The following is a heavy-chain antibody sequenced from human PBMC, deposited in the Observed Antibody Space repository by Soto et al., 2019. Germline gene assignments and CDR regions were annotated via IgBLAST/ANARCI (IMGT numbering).Heavy chain of an antibody. CDR2: IYYSGST. V-gene: IGHV4-39*01. J-gene: IGHJ4*02. CDR3: ASQLIHYYDSSGYPSPWYFDY. D-gene: IGHD3-22*01. CDR1: GGSISSSSYY. Sequence: TSETLSLTCTVSGGSISSSSYYWGWIRQPPGKGLEWIGSIYYSGSTYYNPSLKSRVTISVDTSKNQFSLKLSSVTAADTAVYYCASQLIHYYDSSGYPSPWYFDYWGQGTLVTVSS.